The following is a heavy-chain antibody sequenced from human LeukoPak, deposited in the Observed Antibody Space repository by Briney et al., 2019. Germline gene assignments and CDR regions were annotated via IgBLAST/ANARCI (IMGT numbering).Heavy chain of an antibody. D-gene: IGHD2/OR15-2a*01. CDR3: ATNLIGAGEYFRQ. CDR2: ISSGGDIM. V-gene: IGHV3-11*01. J-gene: IGHJ1*01. Sequence: GGSLRLSCAASGLRFGDYYVSWIRQAPGKGLQWVSYISSGGDIMHYADSVKGRFTSSRDNAKNSGYLEMNSLGAEDTAVYYCATNLIGAGEYFRQWGQGTLVTVSS. CDR1: GLRFGDYY.